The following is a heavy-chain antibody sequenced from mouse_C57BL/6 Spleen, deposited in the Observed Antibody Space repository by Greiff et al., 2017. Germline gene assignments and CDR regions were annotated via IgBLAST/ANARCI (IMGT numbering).Heavy chain of an antibody. Sequence: VQLQQSGAELVRPGASVKLSCTASGFNIKDDYMHWVKQRPEQGLEWIGWIDPENGDTEYASKFQGKATITADTSSNPAYLQLSSLTSEDTAVYYCTFYYYGSSYFYYWGQGTTLTVSS. J-gene: IGHJ2*01. CDR3: TFYYYGSSYFYY. D-gene: IGHD1-1*01. V-gene: IGHV14-4*01. CDR1: GFNIKDDY. CDR2: IDPENGDT.